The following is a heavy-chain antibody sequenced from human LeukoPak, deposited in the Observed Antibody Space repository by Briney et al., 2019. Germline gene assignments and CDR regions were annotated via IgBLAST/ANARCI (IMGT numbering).Heavy chain of an antibody. D-gene: IGHD6-6*01. CDR2: INPNSGGT. CDR1: GYTFTSYY. V-gene: IGHV1-2*02. CDR3: ARARGRYSSSSAFDY. Sequence: ASVKVSCKASGYTFTSYYMHWVRQAPGQGLEWMGWINPNSGGTNYAQKFQGRVTMTRDTSISTAYMELSRLRSDDTAVYYCARARGRYSSSSAFDYWGQGTLVTVSS. J-gene: IGHJ4*02.